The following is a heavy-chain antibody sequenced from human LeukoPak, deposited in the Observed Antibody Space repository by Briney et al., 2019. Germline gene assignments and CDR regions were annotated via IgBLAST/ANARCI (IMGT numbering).Heavy chain of an antibody. CDR3: AKGALAAAGSGFEY. J-gene: IGHJ4*02. V-gene: IGHV3-23*01. Sequence: GGSLRLSCAASGFTFGTYAMSWVRQAPGKGLEWVSAINSGGGNTYYADSVKGRFTISRDNSKNTLYLQMNSLRAEDTALYYCAKGALAAAGSGFEYWGQGTLVTVFS. D-gene: IGHD6-13*01. CDR2: INSGGGNT. CDR1: GFTFGTYA.